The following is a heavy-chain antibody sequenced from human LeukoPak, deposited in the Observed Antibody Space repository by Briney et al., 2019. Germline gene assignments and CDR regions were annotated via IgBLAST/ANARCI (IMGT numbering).Heavy chain of an antibody. D-gene: IGHD3-22*01. J-gene: IGHJ3*02. CDR1: GGSISSYY. V-gene: IGHV4-4*07. Sequence: PSETLSLTCAVSGGSISSYYWSWIRQPAGKGLEWIGRIYTSGSTNYNPSLKSRVTMSVDTSKNQFSLKLSSVTAADTAVYYCACNSQYYDSSGYYFDAFDIWGQGTMVTVSS. CDR3: ACNSQYYDSSGYYFDAFDI. CDR2: IYTSGST.